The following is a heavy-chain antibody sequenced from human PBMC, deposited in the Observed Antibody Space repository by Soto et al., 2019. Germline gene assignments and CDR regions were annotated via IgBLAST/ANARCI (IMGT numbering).Heavy chain of an antibody. V-gene: IGHV6-1*01. CDR1: GDSVSSNSAA. Sequence: SPTLSLTCAISGDSVSSNSAAWNWIRQSPSRGLEWLGRTYYRSKWYNDYAVSVKSRITINPDTSKNQFSLQLNSVTPEDTAVYYCARAHYDFWRESNEYYFDYWGQGTLVTVSS. D-gene: IGHD3-3*01. CDR3: ARAHYDFWRESNEYYFDY. CDR2: TYYRSKWYN. J-gene: IGHJ4*02.